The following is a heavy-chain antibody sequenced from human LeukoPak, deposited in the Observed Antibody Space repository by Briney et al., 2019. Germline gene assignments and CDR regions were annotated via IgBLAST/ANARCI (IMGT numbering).Heavy chain of an antibody. CDR1: GSRFTSYW. CDR2: IYPGDSDT. V-gene: IGHV5-51*01. D-gene: IGHD2-2*01. CDR3: ARLHIVVVPAAWGFDYYYMDV. Sequence: GASLKISCKGSGSRFTSYWIGWVRQMPGKGLEWMGIIYPGDSDTRYSPSFQGQVTISADKSISTAYLQWSSLKASDTAMYYCARLHIVVVPAAWGFDYYYMDVWGKGTTVTVSS. J-gene: IGHJ6*03.